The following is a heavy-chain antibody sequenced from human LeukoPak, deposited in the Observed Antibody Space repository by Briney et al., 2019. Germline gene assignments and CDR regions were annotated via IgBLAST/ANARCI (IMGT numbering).Heavy chain of an antibody. CDR1: GGSISSYY. Sequence: SETLSLTCTVSGGSISSYYWSWIRQPPGKGLEWIGYIYYSGSTNYSPSLKSRVTISVDTSKNQFSLKLSSVTAADTAVYYCASHSRDGYNLLDYWGQGTLVTVSS. V-gene: IGHV4-59*08. CDR2: IYYSGST. CDR3: ASHSRDGYNLLDY. D-gene: IGHD5-24*01. J-gene: IGHJ4*02.